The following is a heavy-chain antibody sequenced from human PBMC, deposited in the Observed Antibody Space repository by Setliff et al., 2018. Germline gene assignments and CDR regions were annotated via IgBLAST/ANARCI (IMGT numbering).Heavy chain of an antibody. V-gene: IGHV3-11*04. Sequence: GGSLRLSCVASGFTFSDYYMSWIRQAPGKGLEWVSYITSSGSTIYSADSVRGRFTISRDNAKNSLFLQMDNLRAEDTAQYFCARDSSHFIRVLDSWGQGTLVTVSS. CDR3: ARDSSHFIRVLDS. J-gene: IGHJ4*02. CDR2: ITSSGSTI. CDR1: GFTFSDYY. D-gene: IGHD3-10*01.